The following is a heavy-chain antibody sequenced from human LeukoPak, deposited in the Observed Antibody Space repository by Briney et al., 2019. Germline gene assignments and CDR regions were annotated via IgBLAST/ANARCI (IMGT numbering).Heavy chain of an antibody. CDR3: ARETSQKGAHYMDV. V-gene: IGHV4-59*01. CDR2: IYYSGYT. J-gene: IGHJ6*03. CDR1: GGSISSYY. D-gene: IGHD3-16*01. Sequence: SETLSLTCTVSGGSISSYYWSWIRQPPGKGLEYIGYIYYSGYTNYDPSLKSRVTISVDTSKNQFSLKLSSVTAADTAVYYCARETSQKGAHYMDVWGKGTTVTIPS.